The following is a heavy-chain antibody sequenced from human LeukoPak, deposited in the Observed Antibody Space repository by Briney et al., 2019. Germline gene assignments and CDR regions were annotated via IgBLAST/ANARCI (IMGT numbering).Heavy chain of an antibody. CDR3: ARALKDTYYYYYMDV. CDR2: IYSGGST. Sequence: GGSLRLSCAASGFTVSSNYMSWVRQAPGKGLEWVSVIYSGGSTFYADSVKGRFTVSRDNSKNTLYLQMNNLRAEDTAVYYCARALKDTYYYYYMDVWGKGTTVTVSS. V-gene: IGHV3-53*01. J-gene: IGHJ6*03. CDR1: GFTVSSNY.